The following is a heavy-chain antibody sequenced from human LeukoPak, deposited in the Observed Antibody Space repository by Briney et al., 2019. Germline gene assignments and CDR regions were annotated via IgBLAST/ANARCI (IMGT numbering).Heavy chain of an antibody. CDR2: IYYSGST. V-gene: IGHV4-59*12. J-gene: IGHJ4*02. CDR3: ARDSSLGDFWSGYSPDY. D-gene: IGHD3-3*01. Sequence: SETLSLTCTVSGGSISSYYWSWIRQPPGKGLEWLGYIYYSGSTNYNPSLKSRVTISVDTSKNQFSLKLSSVTAADTAMYYCARDSSLGDFWSGYSPDYWGQGTLVTVSS. CDR1: GGSISSYY.